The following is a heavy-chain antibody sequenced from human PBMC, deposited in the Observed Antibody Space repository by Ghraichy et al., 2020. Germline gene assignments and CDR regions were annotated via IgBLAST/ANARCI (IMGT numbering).Heavy chain of an antibody. J-gene: IGHJ4*02. CDR1: GFTFSTYN. CDR3: ARVRTWLTLNSGYWIDY. CDR2: ISSSSSTI. Sequence: GGSLRLSCAASGFTFSTYNMNWVRQAPGKGLEWVSYISSSSSTIYYADSVKGRFTISRDNAKNSLYLQMNSLRDEDMAVSYCARVRTWLTLNSGYWIDYWGQGTLVTVSS. V-gene: IGHV3-48*02. D-gene: IGHD3-22*01.